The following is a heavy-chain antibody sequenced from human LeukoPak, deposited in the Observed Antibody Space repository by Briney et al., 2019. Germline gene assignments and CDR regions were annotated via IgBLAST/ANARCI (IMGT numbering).Heavy chain of an antibody. J-gene: IGHJ4*02. V-gene: IGHV3-21*01. CDR1: GFTFSSYS. CDR3: AREYSSSWLPDY. Sequence: GGSLRLSCAASGFTFSSYSMNWVRQAPGKGREWVSSISSSSSYIYYADSVKGRFTISRDNAKNSLYLQMNSLRAEDTAVYYCAREYSSSWLPDYWGQGTLVTVSS. D-gene: IGHD6-13*01. CDR2: ISSSSSYI.